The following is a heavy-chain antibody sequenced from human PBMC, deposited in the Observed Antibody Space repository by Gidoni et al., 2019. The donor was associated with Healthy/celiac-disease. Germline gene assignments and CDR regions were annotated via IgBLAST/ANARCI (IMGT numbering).Heavy chain of an antibody. CDR2: ILYDGSNK. CDR3: AREGSLGAFDI. Sequence: QVQLVESGGGVVQPGRSLRLSCAASGCTFSSYGMHGVRQAPGKGLEWVAVILYDGSNKYYADSVKGRFTISRDNSKNTLYLQMNSLRAEDTAVYYCAREGSLGAFDIWGQGTMVTVSS. J-gene: IGHJ3*02. D-gene: IGHD2-15*01. CDR1: GCTFSSYG. V-gene: IGHV3-33*01.